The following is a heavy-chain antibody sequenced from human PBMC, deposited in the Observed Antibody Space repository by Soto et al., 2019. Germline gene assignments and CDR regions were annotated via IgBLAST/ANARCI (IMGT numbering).Heavy chain of an antibody. Sequence: EVRLVESGGGLVKPGGSLRLSCAASGFSFSNAWMSWVRQAPGKGLEWIARIKHDHEGGTSDYAAPVKGRFTVSRDDSTSTVYLQMDRLETEDTAVYYCTTRFCGAAGCYSDDFFDYWGQGTVVAVSS. CDR3: TTRFCGAAGCYSDDFFDY. J-gene: IGHJ4*02. D-gene: IGHD2-15*01. CDR1: GFSFSNAW. CDR2: IKHDHEGGTS. V-gene: IGHV3-15*01.